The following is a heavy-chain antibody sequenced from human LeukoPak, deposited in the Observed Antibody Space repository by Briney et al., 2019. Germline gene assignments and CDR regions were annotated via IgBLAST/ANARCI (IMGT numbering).Heavy chain of an antibody. J-gene: IGHJ6*02. D-gene: IGHD3-10*01. Sequence: SETLSLTCAVYGGSFSGYYWSWIRQPPGKGLEWIGEINHSGSTNYNPSLKSRVTISVDTSKNQFSLKLSSVTAADTAVYYCARYADFGFGNYYYGMDVWGQGTTVTVSS. CDR1: GGSFSGYY. V-gene: IGHV4-34*01. CDR2: INHSGST. CDR3: ARYADFGFGNYYYGMDV.